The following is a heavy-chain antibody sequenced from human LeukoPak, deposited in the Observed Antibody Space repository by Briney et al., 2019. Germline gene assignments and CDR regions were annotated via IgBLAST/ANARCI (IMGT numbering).Heavy chain of an antibody. V-gene: IGHV1-2*02. D-gene: IGHD6-13*01. CDR1: GGTFSSYA. CDR3: ARHEFTPAGPGNYHYDYLDV. Sequence: VASVKVSCKASGGTFSSYAISWVRQAPGQGLEWMGWINPNSGGTNFAQKFQGRVTMTRDTSISTAYMELDRLTSGDTAIYYCARHEFTPAGPGNYHYDYLDVWGKGTMLTVSS. J-gene: IGHJ6*03. CDR2: INPNSGGT.